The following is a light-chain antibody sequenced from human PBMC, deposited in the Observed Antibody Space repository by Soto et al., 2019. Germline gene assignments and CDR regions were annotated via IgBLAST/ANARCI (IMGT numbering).Light chain of an antibody. CDR2: EVS. Sequence: QSALTQPASVSGSPGQSITISCTGTSSDVGGYNYVSWYQQHPCKAPKLMIYEVSNRPSGVSNRFSGSKSGNTASLTISGLQAEDEADYYCSSYTSSSTLRVFGTGTKLTVL. CDR3: SSYTSSSTLRV. V-gene: IGLV2-14*01. CDR1: SSDVGGYNY. J-gene: IGLJ1*01.